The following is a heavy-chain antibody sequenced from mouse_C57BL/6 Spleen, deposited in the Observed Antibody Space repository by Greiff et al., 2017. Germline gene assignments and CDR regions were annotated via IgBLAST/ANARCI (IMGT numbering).Heavy chain of an antibody. V-gene: IGHV1-26*01. J-gene: IGHJ2*01. CDR1: GYTFTDYY. Sequence: EVQLQQSGPELVKPGASVKISCKASGYTFTDYYMNWVKQSHGKSLEWIGDINPNNGGTSYNQKFKGKATLTVDKSSSTAYMELRSLTSEDSAVYYCARMNYGSSLFDYWGQGTTLTVSS. CDR3: ARMNYGSSLFDY. D-gene: IGHD1-1*01. CDR2: INPNNGGT.